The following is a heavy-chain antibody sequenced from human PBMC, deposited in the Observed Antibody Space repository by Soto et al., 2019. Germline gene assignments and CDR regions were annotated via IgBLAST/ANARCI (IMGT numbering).Heavy chain of an antibody. Sequence: QVQLQESGPGMVKPSETLSLTCSVSGGSVSSGSYYWSWIRQPPGKGLEWIGYIYYSGCTNYNPSLKSRVTISVDTSKNQFSLKLSSVTAADTAVYYCARYSRRSAGDYWGQGTLVTVSS. CDR3: ARYSRRSAGDY. D-gene: IGHD6-13*01. V-gene: IGHV4-61*01. CDR2: IYYSGCT. J-gene: IGHJ4*02. CDR1: GGSVSSGSYY.